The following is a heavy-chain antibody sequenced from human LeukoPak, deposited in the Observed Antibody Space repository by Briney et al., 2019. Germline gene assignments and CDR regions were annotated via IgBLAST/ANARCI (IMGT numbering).Heavy chain of an antibody. CDR3: ARDRFRAAAGRNYYYMDV. J-gene: IGHJ6*03. V-gene: IGHV4-59*01. D-gene: IGHD6-13*01. CDR2: IYYSGST. Sequence: SETLSLTCTVSGGSISSYYWSWIRQPPGKGLEWIGYIYYSGSTNCNPSLKSRVTISVDTSKNQFSLKLSSVTAADTAVYYCARDRFRAAAGRNYYYMDVWGKGTTVTVSS. CDR1: GGSISSYY.